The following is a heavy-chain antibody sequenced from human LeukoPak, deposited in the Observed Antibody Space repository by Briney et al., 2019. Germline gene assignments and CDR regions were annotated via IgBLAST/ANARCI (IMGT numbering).Heavy chain of an antibody. J-gene: IGHJ4*02. CDR3: AKDHRVAAAGRPDY. V-gene: IGHV3-23*01. CDR1: GFTFA. D-gene: IGHD6-13*01. CDR2: ISGSGGST. Sequence: GGSLRLSCAASGFTFAMSWVRQAPGKGLEWVSAISGSGGSTYYADSVKGRFTISRDNSKNTLYLQMNSLRAEDTAVYYCAKDHRVAAAGRPDYWGQGTLVTVSS.